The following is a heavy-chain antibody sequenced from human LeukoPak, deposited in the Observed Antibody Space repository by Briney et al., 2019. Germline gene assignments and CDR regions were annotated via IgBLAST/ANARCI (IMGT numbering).Heavy chain of an antibody. V-gene: IGHV1-69*13. D-gene: IGHD5-24*01. CDR1: GYTFTGYH. CDR3: ARDSRRDGYNA. Sequence: SVKVSCKASGYTFTGYHMHWARQASGQGLEWMGGIIPIFGTANYAQKFQGRVTITADESTSTAYMELSSLRSEDTAVYYCARDSRRDGYNAWGQGTLVTVSS. J-gene: IGHJ5*02. CDR2: IIPIFGTA.